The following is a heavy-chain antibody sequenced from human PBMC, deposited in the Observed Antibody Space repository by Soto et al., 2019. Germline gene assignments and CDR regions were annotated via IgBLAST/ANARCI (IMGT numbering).Heavy chain of an antibody. Sequence: GASLKISCQGSGYSFTSYWISWVRQMPGKGLEWMGRIDPSDSYTNYSPSFQGHVTISADKSISTAYLQWSSLKASDTAMYYCATVGGLLYGMDVWGQGTTVTVSS. CDR1: GYSFTSYW. V-gene: IGHV5-10-1*01. J-gene: IGHJ6*02. CDR3: ATVGGLLYGMDV. D-gene: IGHD3-16*01. CDR2: IDPSDSYT.